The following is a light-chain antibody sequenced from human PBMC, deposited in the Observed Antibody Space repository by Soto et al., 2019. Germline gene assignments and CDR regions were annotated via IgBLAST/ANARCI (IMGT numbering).Light chain of an antibody. Sequence: DIVMTQTPLSLSVTPGQPASISCTSSQRLLHSDGQTYLFWYLQKPGQPPQLLIYEVSNRFSGGPDRFSGSGSGTDFTMKISLMEAEDVGVYYCIHSIQTPYTFGQGTKLEIK. CDR3: IHSIQTPYT. CDR1: QRLLHSDGQTY. CDR2: EVS. J-gene: IGKJ2*01. V-gene: IGKV2D-29*01.